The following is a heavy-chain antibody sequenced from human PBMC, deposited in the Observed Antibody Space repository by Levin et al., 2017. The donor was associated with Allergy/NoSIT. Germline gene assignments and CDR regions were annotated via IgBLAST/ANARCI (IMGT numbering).Heavy chain of an antibody. Sequence: PGGSLRLSCKASGGTFSSYAISWVRQAPGQGLEWMGGIIPIFGTANYAQKFQGRVTITADESTSTAYMELSSLRSEDTAVYYCARNKIGIPAAPGGVRDYYYYMDVWGKGTTVTVSS. D-gene: IGHD2-2*01. CDR3: ARNKIGIPAAPGGVRDYYYYMDV. J-gene: IGHJ6*03. CDR1: GGTFSSYA. V-gene: IGHV1-69*01. CDR2: IIPIFGTA.